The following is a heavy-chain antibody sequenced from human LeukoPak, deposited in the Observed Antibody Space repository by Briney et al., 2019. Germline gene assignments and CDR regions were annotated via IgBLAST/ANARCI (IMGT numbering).Heavy chain of an antibody. D-gene: IGHD1-26*01. Sequence: SETLSLTCTVSGGSISSGDYYWSWIRQPPGKGLEWIGYIYYSGSTYYNPSLKSRVTISVDTSKNQFSLKLSSVTAADTAVYYCARELIWELLCMDVWGQGTTVTVSS. CDR2: IYYSGST. CDR3: ARELIWELLCMDV. V-gene: IGHV4-30-4*01. J-gene: IGHJ6*02. CDR1: GGSISSGDYY.